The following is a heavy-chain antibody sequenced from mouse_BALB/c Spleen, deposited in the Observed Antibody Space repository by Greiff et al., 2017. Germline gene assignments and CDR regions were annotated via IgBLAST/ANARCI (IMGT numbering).Heavy chain of an antibody. CDR1: GFTFTDYY. CDR3: ARAGYDYNFAY. J-gene: IGHJ3*01. Sequence: DVQLVESGGGLVQPGGSLRLSCATSGFTFTDYYMSWVRQPPGKALEWLGFIRNKANGYTTEYSASVKGRFTISRDNSQSILYLQMNTLRAEDSATYYCARAGYDYNFAYWGQGTLVTVSA. CDR2: IRNKANGYTT. D-gene: IGHD2-4*01. V-gene: IGHV7-3*02.